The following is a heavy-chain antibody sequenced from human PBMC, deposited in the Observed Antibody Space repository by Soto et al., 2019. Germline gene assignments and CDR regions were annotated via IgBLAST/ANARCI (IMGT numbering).Heavy chain of an antibody. CDR2: IKSKTDGGQA. V-gene: IGHV3-15*01. J-gene: IGHJ6*02. Sequence: EVQLVESGGGFVQPGGSLRLSCVASRFSLTNAWMSWVRQAPGKGPEWVGRIKSKTDGGQADYDAPVKGRSTISRDDSHNTLYLHMDSLKTDDTALYHWSTDIGIDGLYIWGQGTSVTVSS. D-gene: IGHD2-8*01. CDR3: STDIGIDGLYI. CDR1: RFSLTNAW.